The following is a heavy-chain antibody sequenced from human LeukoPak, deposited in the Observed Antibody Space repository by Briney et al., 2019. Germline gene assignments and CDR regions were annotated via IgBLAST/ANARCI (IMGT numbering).Heavy chain of an antibody. V-gene: IGHV3-48*03. D-gene: IGHD2-15*01. CDR2: ISSSGSTI. CDR1: GFTFSSCA. J-gene: IGHJ5*02. Sequence: GGSLRLSCAASGFTFSSCAMNWVRQAPGKGLEWVSYISSSGSTIHYADSVKGRFTISRDNAKNSLYLQMNSLRAEDMAVYYCARTYCSGGRCYPGWFDPWGQGTLVTVSS. CDR3: ARTYCSGGRCYPGWFDP.